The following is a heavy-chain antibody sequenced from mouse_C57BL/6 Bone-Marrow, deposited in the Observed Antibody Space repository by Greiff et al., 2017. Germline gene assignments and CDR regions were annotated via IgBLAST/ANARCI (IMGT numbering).Heavy chain of an antibody. J-gene: IGHJ4*01. Sequence: EVQVVESGGGLVKPGGSLKLSCAASGFTFSSYAMSWVRQTPEKRLEWVATISDGGSYTYYPDNVKGRVTITRDNATNNLYLQMSHLKSEDTAMYYCGRGRLWLPCYCAMDYWGKGTSVTVSS. V-gene: IGHV5-4*01. D-gene: IGHD2-2*01. CDR1: GFTFSSYA. CDR3: GRGRLWLPCYCAMDY. CDR2: ISDGGSYT.